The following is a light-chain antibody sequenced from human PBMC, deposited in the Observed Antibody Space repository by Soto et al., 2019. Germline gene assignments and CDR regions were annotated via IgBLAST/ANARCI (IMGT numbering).Light chain of an antibody. Sequence: EIVLTQSPGTLSLSPGERATLSCRASQSVSSSYLAWYQQKPGQAPRLLIYGASSRATGIPDRVSGSGSGTDFTLTINRLEPEDFAVYYCQQYGSSPWTFGQGTKVEIK. CDR2: GAS. J-gene: IGKJ1*01. CDR1: QSVSSSY. CDR3: QQYGSSPWT. V-gene: IGKV3-20*01.